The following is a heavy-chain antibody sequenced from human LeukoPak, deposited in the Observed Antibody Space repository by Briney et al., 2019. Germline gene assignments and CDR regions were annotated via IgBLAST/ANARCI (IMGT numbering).Heavy chain of an antibody. V-gene: IGHV3-30-3*01. D-gene: IGHD5-18*01. J-gene: IGHJ4*02. CDR2: MSYDGSNK. Sequence: PGKSLRLSCAASGFTFSSFAMHWVHQAPGKGLEWVAVMSYDGSNKYYADSVKGRFMISRDNSKNTLYLQMKSLRVEDTAVYYCARGPSAYSSEFDYWGQGTLVTVSS. CDR1: GFTFSSFA. CDR3: ARGPSAYSSEFDY.